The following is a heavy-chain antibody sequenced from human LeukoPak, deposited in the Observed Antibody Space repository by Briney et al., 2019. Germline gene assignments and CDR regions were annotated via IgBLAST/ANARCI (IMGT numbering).Heavy chain of an antibody. CDR1: GFTFSKYA. CDR3: ATFLAVIAARDSLYFQH. V-gene: IGHV3-23*01. CDR2: VSGSGGVT. J-gene: IGHJ1*01. D-gene: IGHD6-6*01. Sequence: PGGSLRLSCGASGFTFSKYAMSWVRQAPGKGLEWVSGVSGSGGVTYYADSVKGRFTISRDNSKNTLHLRMNSLRAEDTAVYYCATFLAVIAARDSLYFQHWGQGTLVSVSS.